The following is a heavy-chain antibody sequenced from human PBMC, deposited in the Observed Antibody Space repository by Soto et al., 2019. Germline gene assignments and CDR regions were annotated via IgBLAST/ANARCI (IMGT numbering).Heavy chain of an antibody. J-gene: IGHJ5*02. CDR3: AGQEGHDWFDP. Sequence: QVQLVQSGAEVKKPGSSVKVSCKASGGTDSSYTITWVRQAPGQGLQWMGRIIPILGFANYAQDFQGRVCITADKPTNTTSVELSNLSSKDTAVYDCAGQEGHDWFDPWGQGTPVTVSS. V-gene: IGHV1-69*02. CDR1: GGTDSSYT. CDR2: IIPILGFA.